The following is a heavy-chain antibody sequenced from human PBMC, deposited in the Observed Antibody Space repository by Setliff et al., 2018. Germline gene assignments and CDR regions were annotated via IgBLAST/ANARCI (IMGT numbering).Heavy chain of an antibody. CDR3: RLWSHSYHNDY. Sequence: PSETLSLTCTVSGGSITSGSFYWSWIRQPAGKKLEWIGRIHASGSPDYNPSFKSRVTISRDTSTNQFSLKLGSVTAADTAVYYCRLWSHSYHNDYWGQGTLVTVSS. D-gene: IGHD3-16*02. V-gene: IGHV4-61*02. J-gene: IGHJ4*02. CDR1: GGSITSGSFY. CDR2: IHASGSP.